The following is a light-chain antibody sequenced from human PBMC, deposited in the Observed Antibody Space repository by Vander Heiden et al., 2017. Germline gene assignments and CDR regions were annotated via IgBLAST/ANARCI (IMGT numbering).Light chain of an antibody. J-gene: IGLJ2*01. Sequence: QSVLTQPPSVSEAPSQRGTLSSSGSSSNIGNHAVNWYQPLPGKAPNLLIYYDDLLPSGVSDRCAGAKSGTSASLASSGLQSEDEADYYCAAWDDSLNGVVFGGGTKLNVL. V-gene: IGLV1-36*01. CDR3: AAWDDSLNGVV. CDR2: YDD. CDR1: SSNIGNHA.